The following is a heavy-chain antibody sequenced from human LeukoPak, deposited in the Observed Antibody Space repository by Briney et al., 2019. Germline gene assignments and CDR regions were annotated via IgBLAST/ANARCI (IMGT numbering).Heavy chain of an antibody. D-gene: IGHD3-22*01. CDR3: ARGPPKGHDDSSDYYVSACFDY. CDR2: IYHSGSA. V-gene: IGHV4-38-2*01. J-gene: IGHJ4*02. Sequence: SETLSLTCAVYGGSFSGYYWGWIRQPPGKGLEWIGSMEWIGSIYHSGSAYYNPSLKSRVTISVDTSKNQFSLKLSSVTAADTAVYYCARGPPKGHDDSSDYYVSACFDYWGQGTLVTVSS. CDR1: GGSFSGYY.